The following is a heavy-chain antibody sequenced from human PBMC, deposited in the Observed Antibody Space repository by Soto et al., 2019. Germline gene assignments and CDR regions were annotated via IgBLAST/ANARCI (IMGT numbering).Heavy chain of an antibody. CDR1: GFTFSTYS. CDR3: ARTDYSGSYNCYYYAMDV. D-gene: IGHD1-26*01. J-gene: IGHJ6*02. CDR2: ISTTGDYI. Sequence: GGSLRLSCAASGFTFSTYSMNWVRQAPGKGLEWASSISTTGDYIYYADSVKGRFTTSRDNARNSLYLQMNSLRAEDTALYYCARTDYSGSYNCYYYAMDVWGQGTTVTVSS. V-gene: IGHV3-21*04.